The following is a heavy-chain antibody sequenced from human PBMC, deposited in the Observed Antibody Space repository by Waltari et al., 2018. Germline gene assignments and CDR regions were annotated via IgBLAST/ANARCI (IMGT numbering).Heavy chain of an antibody. CDR1: GFMFSNNW. V-gene: IGHV3-7*01. Sequence: EVQLVESGGGLVQPGGSLRLSCAASGFMFSNNWMSWVRQAPGKGLEWVANIKQDGGGVYYVDSVKGRFTISRDNAKNSLYLQMNSLRAEDTAVYYCARDPHDNWNDLDYWGQGTLVTVSS. CDR2: IKQDGGGV. D-gene: IGHD1-20*01. CDR3: ARDPHDNWNDLDY. J-gene: IGHJ4*02.